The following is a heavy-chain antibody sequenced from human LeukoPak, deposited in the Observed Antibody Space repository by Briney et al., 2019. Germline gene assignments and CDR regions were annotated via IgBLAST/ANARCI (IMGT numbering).Heavy chain of an antibody. J-gene: IGHJ4*02. Sequence: TSETLSLTCTVSGDSISSRSYNWVWICQPPGKGLEWIGSIHYLGSTYYNPSLKTRVTISVDTSRNQFSLRLNSVTAADTGVYYCARRYCSGSWCYFFDSWGQGTLVTVSS. CDR2: IHYLGST. CDR3: ARRYCSGSWCYFFDS. D-gene: IGHD2-15*01. V-gene: IGHV4-39*01. CDR1: GDSISSRSYN.